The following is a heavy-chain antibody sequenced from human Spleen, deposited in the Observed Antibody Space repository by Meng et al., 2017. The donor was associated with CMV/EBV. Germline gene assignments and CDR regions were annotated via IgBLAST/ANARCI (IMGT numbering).Heavy chain of an antibody. CDR1: GFTFSSYS. D-gene: IGHD3-10*01. Sequence: GESLKISCAASGFTFSSYSMNWVRQAPGKGLEWVSSISSSSSYIYYADSVKGRFTISRDNAKNSLYLQMNSLRAEDTAVYYCARHPPGMGAFDIWGQGTMVTVS. V-gene: IGHV3-21*01. J-gene: IGHJ3*02. CDR2: ISSSSSYI. CDR3: ARHPPGMGAFDI.